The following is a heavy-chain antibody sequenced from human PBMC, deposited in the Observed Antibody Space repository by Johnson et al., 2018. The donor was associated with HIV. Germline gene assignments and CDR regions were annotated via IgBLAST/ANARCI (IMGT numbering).Heavy chain of an antibody. V-gene: IGHV3-30*02. D-gene: IGHD3-16*02. CDR1: GFTFSNYG. CDR2: IRYDGSEK. Sequence: QVQLVESGGGVVQPGGSLRLSCVASGFTFSNYGMHWVRQAPGKGLEWVAFIRYDGSEKYYVDSVKGRFTISRDNAKNSLYLQMNSLRAEDTAVYYCASHLSGVWGSYRSGAFDIWGQGTMVTVSS. J-gene: IGHJ3*02. CDR3: ASHLSGVWGSYRSGAFDI.